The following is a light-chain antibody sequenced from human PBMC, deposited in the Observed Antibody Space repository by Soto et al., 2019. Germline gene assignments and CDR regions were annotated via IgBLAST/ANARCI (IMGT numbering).Light chain of an antibody. J-gene: IGKJ1*01. CDR1: QNVNNN. V-gene: IGKV3-15*01. CDR3: QQYNNWPRT. Sequence: ILMTQSPATLSVSPGERATLSCRASQNVNNNLAWYQQRPGQAPRLLIYGASTRGTGIPARFSGSGSGTEFTLTISSLQSEDFAVYYCQQYNNWPRTFGQGTKVDIK. CDR2: GAS.